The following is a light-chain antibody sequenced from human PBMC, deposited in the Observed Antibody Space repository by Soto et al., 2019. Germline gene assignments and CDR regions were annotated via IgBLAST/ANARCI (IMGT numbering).Light chain of an antibody. J-gene: IGLJ2*01. CDR3: SSYAGNNNGV. CDR2: EVT. CDR1: SSDVGGYNY. V-gene: IGLV2-8*01. Sequence: QSVLTQPPSASGSPGQSVTISCTGTSSDVGGYNYVSWYQQHPGKAPKFMIYEVTKRPSGVPDRFSGSKSGNTASLTVSVLQAEDEADYYCSSYAGNNNGVFGGGTKVTVL.